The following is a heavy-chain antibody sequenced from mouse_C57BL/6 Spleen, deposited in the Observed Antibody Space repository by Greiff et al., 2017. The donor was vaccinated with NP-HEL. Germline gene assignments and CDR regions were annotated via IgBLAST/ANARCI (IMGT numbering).Heavy chain of an antibody. J-gene: IGHJ4*01. CDR3: ARHRSSY. CDR1: GFTFSDYY. Sequence: EVQGVESGGGLVQPGGSLKLSCAASGFTFSDYYMYWVRQTPEKRLEWVAYISNGGGSTYYPDTVKGRFTISRDNAKNTLYLQMSRLKSEDTAMYYCARHRSSYWGQGTSVTVSS. CDR2: ISNGGGST. V-gene: IGHV5-12*01.